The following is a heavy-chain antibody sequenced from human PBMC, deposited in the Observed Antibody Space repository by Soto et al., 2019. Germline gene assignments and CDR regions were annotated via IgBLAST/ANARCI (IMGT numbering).Heavy chain of an antibody. CDR2: IWYDGSNK. CDR3: ARGLQGDSLYGSGSYPIDY. CDR1: GFTFSSYG. D-gene: IGHD3-10*01. J-gene: IGHJ4*02. Sequence: GGSLRLSCAASGFTFSSYGMHWVRQAPGKGLEWVAVIWYDGSNKYYADSVKGRFTISRDNSKNTLYLQMNSLRAEDTAVYYCARGLQGDSLYGSGSYPIDYWGQGTLVTVSS. V-gene: IGHV3-33*01.